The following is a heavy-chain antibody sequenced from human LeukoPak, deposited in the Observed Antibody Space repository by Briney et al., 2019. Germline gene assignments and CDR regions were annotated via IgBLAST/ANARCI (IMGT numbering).Heavy chain of an antibody. CDR1: GFTFYNYV. J-gene: IGHJ2*01. Sequence: GGSLRLSCAASGFTFYNYVMSWVRQTPGKGLEWVSLISVNGGRASYADSVKGRFTISRDNLKSTVYLQMNSLRAEDTAIHYCVKDHTESYPWYMDFWGRGALVTVSS. CDR3: VKDHTESYPWYMDF. D-gene: IGHD2-2*01. V-gene: IGHV3-23*01. CDR2: ISVNGGRA.